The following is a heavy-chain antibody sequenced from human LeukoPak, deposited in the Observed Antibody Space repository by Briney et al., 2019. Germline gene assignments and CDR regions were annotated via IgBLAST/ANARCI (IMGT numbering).Heavy chain of an antibody. CDR1: GFTFSSYA. Sequence: GSLRLSCAASGFTFSSYAMSWVRQAPGKGLEWVSAISGSGGSTYYADSVKGRFTISRDNSKNTLYLQMNSLRAEDTAVYYCAKLGTRLPVWYYFDYWGQGTLVTVSS. CDR2: ISGSGGST. D-gene: IGHD2-2*01. CDR3: AKLGTRLPVWYYFDY. V-gene: IGHV3-23*01. J-gene: IGHJ4*02.